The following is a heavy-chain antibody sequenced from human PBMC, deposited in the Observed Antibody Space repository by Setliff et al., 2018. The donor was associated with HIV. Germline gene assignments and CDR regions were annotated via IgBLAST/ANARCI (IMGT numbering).Heavy chain of an antibody. J-gene: IGHJ4*02. CDR1: GFTFSNYA. CDR3: AKELAASGLGYFDS. Sequence: VGSLGLSCAASGFTFSNYAMSWVRQAPGEGLEWVSAILSTGERTFYADSVKGRFTISRDNSKNTVYLQMNSLRAEDTAEYYCAKELAASGLGYFDSWGRGILVTVSS. CDR2: ILSTGERT. V-gene: IGHV3-23*01. D-gene: IGHD3-22*01.